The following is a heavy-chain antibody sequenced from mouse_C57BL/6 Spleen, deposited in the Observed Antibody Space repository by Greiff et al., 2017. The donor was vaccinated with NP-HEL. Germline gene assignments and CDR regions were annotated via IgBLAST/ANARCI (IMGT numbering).Heavy chain of an antibody. CDR1: GYTFTSYW. J-gene: IGHJ4*01. D-gene: IGHD2-4*01. CDR2: IDPSDSYT. Sequence: QVQLQQPGAELVKPGASVKLSCKASGYTFTSYWMQWVKQRPGQGLEWIGEIDPSDSYTNYNQKFKGKATLTVDTSSSTAYMQLSILTSEDSAVYYCARSGNDYDDAMDYWGQGTSVTVSS. CDR3: ARSGNDYDDAMDY. V-gene: IGHV1-50*01.